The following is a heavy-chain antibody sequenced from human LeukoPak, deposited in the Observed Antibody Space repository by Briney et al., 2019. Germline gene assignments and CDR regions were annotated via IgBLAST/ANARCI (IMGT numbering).Heavy chain of an antibody. CDR1: GFTFSSYS. CDR3: ARDRGSPGYYGMDV. Sequence: GGSLRLSCAASGFTFSSYSMNWVRQAPGKGLEWVSSISSSSSYIYYADSVKGRFTISRDNAKNSLYLQMNSLRAEDTAVYYCARDRGSPGYYGMDVWGQGTTVTVSS. V-gene: IGHV3-21*01. CDR2: ISSSSSYI. J-gene: IGHJ6*02. D-gene: IGHD6-13*01.